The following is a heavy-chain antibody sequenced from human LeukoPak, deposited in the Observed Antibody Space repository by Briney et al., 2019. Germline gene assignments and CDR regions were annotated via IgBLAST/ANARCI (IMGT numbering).Heavy chain of an antibody. V-gene: IGHV4-59*01. Sequence: SETLSLTCTVSGGSISSYYWSWIRQPPGKGLEWIGYIYYSGSTNYNPSLKSRVTISVDTSKNQFSLKLSSVTAADTAVYYCARRGATSDYWGQGTLVTVSS. D-gene: IGHD1-26*01. CDR2: IYYSGST. J-gene: IGHJ4*02. CDR3: ARRGATSDY. CDR1: GGSISSYY.